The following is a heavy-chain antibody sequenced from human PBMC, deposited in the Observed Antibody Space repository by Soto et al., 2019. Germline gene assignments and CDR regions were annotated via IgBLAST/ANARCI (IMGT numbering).Heavy chain of an antibody. CDR2: IYFSGST. V-gene: IGHV4-59*08. J-gene: IGHJ4*02. Sequence: PSEPLSLTCSVSGGSISSYYWSWIRQPPGKGLECIGYIYFSGSTNYNPSLKSRVTISVDTSKNQFSLKLSSVTAADTAVYYCAKVTRYLGGFDFWGQGTLLTVSS. D-gene: IGHD3-16*01. CDR1: GGSISSYY. CDR3: AKVTRYLGGFDF.